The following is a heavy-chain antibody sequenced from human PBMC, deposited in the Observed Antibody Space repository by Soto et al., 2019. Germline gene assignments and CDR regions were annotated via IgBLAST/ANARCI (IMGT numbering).Heavy chain of an antibody. CDR2: INHSGNT. D-gene: IGHD1-26*01. Sequence: SETLSLTCGVYGDSFSDYYWAWVRQPPGKGLERIGEINHSGNTYFAPSLKSRLTMSIDTSRNHVSLHLTSVTAAYTAVYYCATFSIVGTVIFNHWGQGTQVTVSS. CDR1: GDSFSDYY. CDR3: ATFSIVGTVIFNH. V-gene: IGHV4-34*01. J-gene: IGHJ4*02.